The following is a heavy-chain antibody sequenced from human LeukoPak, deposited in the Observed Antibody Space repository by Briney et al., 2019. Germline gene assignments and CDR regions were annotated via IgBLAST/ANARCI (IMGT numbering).Heavy chain of an antibody. CDR1: GFTFSSYA. J-gene: IGHJ4*02. CDR2: ISYDGSNK. CDR3: AREMGGNALDY. V-gene: IGHV3-30*04. D-gene: IGHD4-23*01. Sequence: WRSLRLSCAASGFTFSSYAMHWVRQAPGKGLEWVAVISYDGSNKYYADSVKGRFTISRDNSKNTLYLQMNSLRAEDTAVYYCAREMGGNALDYWGQGTLVTVSS.